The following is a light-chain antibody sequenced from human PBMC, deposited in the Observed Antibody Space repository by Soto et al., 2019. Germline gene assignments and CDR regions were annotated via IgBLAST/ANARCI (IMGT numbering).Light chain of an antibody. CDR2: GAS. Sequence: EIVMTQSPSTLSVSPGERATLSCRASQSVSSNLAWYQQKPGQAPRLLIYGASTRATGIPARFSGSGSGTEFTLTISSLQSEDFAVYYCQQYNNWPPTFGGGNKV. CDR3: QQYNNWPPT. V-gene: IGKV3-15*01. CDR1: QSVSSN. J-gene: IGKJ4*01.